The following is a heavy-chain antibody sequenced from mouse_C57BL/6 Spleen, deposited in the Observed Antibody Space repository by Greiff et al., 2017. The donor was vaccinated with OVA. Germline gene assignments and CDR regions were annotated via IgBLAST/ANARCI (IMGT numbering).Heavy chain of an antibody. Sequence: EVQLQQSRPELVKPGASVKISCKASGYSFTGYYMNWVKQSPEKSLEWIGEINPSTGGTTYNQKFKAKATLTVDKSSSTAYMQLKSLTSEDSAVYYCARRYYGSSYDYWGQGTTLTVSS. J-gene: IGHJ2*01. V-gene: IGHV1-42*01. CDR2: INPSTGGT. D-gene: IGHD1-1*01. CDR1: GYSFTGYY. CDR3: ARRYYGSSYDY.